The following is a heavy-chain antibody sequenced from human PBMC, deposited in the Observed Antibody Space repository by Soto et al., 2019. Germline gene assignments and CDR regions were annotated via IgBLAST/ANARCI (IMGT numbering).Heavy chain of an antibody. Sequence: QVQLVQSGAEVKKPGASVKVSCKASGYTFTSCAMHWVRQAPGQRLEWMGWINAGNGDTNYAQKFQGRVTITRDTSASTGYMELSSLSSEDTAVDYCARGSSGSYLTDYWFQGTLVTVSS. D-gene: IGHD1-26*01. CDR1: GYTFTSCA. CDR2: INAGNGDT. V-gene: IGHV1-3*01. J-gene: IGHJ4*02. CDR3: ARGSSGSYLTDY.